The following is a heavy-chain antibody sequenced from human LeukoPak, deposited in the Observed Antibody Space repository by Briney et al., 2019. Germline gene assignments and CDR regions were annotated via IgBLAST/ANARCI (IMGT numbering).Heavy chain of an antibody. J-gene: IGHJ4*02. CDR1: GFTFSSYA. V-gene: IGHV3-23*01. D-gene: IGHD3-22*01. Sequence: GGSLSLSCGASGFTFSSYAMSWVRQAPGKGLEWVSAISSSGGSTHYADSVKGRFTISRDNSKNTLYLQMNSLRAEDTAVYYCAKRYYYDNSGLWDYWGQGTLVTVSS. CDR3: AKRYYYDNSGLWDY. CDR2: ISSSGGST.